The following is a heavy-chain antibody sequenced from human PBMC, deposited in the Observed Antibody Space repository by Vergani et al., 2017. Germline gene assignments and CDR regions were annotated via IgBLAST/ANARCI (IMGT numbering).Heavy chain of an antibody. J-gene: IGHJ4*02. Sequence: EVQLLESGGGLVQPGGSLRLSCAASGFTFSSYAMSWVRQAPGKGLEWVSAISGSGGSTYYADSVKGRFTISRDNSKNTLYLQMNSLRAEDTAVYYCAKDLCVLRWPMTTVTTCGLDYWGQGTLVTVSS. V-gene: IGHV3-23*01. CDR3: AKDLCVLRWPMTTVTTCGLDY. D-gene: IGHD4-17*01. CDR2: ISGSGGST. CDR1: GFTFSSYA.